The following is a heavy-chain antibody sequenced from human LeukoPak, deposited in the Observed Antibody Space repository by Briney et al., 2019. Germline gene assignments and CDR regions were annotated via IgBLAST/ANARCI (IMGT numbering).Heavy chain of an antibody. D-gene: IGHD3-10*01. CDR1: GYTFTSYD. Sequence: GASVKVSCKASGYTFTSYDINWVRQATGQGLEWMGWMNPNSGNTGYAQKFQGRVTMTRNTSISTAYMELSSLRSEDTAVYYCARADSGSLWFGELWYGMDVWGQGTTVTVSS. V-gene: IGHV1-8*01. J-gene: IGHJ6*02. CDR2: MNPNSGNT. CDR3: ARADSGSLWFGELWYGMDV.